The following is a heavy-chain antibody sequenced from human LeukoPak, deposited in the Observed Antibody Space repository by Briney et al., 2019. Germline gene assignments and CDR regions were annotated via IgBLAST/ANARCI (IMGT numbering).Heavy chain of an antibody. CDR3: AQDLSEKYSCDY. CDR2: ISYDGIKI. J-gene: IGHJ4*02. CDR1: GFAFNSHA. Sequence: GGSLRLSCAASGFAFNSHAMHWVRQAPGKGLEWVAFISYDGIKISFADSVKGRFTISRDNSRNTVYLQMNSLRYEDTAVYYCAQDLSEKYSCDYWGQGTLVIVSS. V-gene: IGHV3-30-3*01. D-gene: IGHD5-18*01.